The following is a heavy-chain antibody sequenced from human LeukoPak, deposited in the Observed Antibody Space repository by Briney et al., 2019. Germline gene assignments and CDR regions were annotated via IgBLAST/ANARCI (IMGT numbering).Heavy chain of an antibody. CDR2: IIPILGIA. Sequence: ASVKVSCKASGGTFSSYAISWVRQAPGQGLEWMGRIIPILGIANYAQKFQGRVTITADKSTSTAYMELSSLRSEDTAVYYCARKTAVVRGVPKYYFDYWGQGTLVTVSS. D-gene: IGHD3-10*01. CDR3: ARKTAVVRGVPKYYFDY. V-gene: IGHV1-69*04. J-gene: IGHJ4*02. CDR1: GGTFSSYA.